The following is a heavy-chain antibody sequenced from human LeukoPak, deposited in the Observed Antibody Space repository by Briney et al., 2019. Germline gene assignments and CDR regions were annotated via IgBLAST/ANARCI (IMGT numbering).Heavy chain of an antibody. Sequence: GGSLRLSCAASGFTFSDYYMSWIRQAPAKGLEWVSVIYSGGSAYYADSVKGRFTISRDNSKNTLYLQMNSLRAEDTAVYYCARTTEGGYTYGYFYYYYMDVWGKGTTVTISS. J-gene: IGHJ6*03. CDR3: ARTTEGGYTYGYFYYYYMDV. CDR1: GFTFSDYY. CDR2: IYSGGSA. D-gene: IGHD5-18*01. V-gene: IGHV3-53*01.